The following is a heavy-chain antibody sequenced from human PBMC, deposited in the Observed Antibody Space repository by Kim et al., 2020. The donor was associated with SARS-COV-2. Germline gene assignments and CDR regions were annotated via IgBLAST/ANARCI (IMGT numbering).Heavy chain of an antibody. CDR1: GFTFSSYG. CDR2: IWYDGSNK. J-gene: IGHJ4*02. Sequence: GGSLRLSCAASGFTFSSYGMHWVRQAPGKGLEWVAVIWYDGSNKYYADSVKGRFTISRDNSKNTLYLQMNSLRAEDTAVYYCAKESYIVATTTLDYWGQGTLVTVSS. CDR3: AKESYIVATTTLDY. V-gene: IGHV3-33*06. D-gene: IGHD5-12*01.